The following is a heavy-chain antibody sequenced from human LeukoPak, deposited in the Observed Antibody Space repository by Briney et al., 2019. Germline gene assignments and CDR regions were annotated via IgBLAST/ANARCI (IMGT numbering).Heavy chain of an antibody. CDR1: GYTFTSYG. CDR3: ARVPGGITMVRGVIGAFDI. D-gene: IGHD3-10*01. Sequence: ASVKVSCKASGYTFTSYGISWVRQAPGQGLEWMGWISAYNGNTNYAQKLQGRVTMTTDTSTSTAYMELRSLRSDDTAVYYCARVPGGITMVRGVIGAFDIWGQGTMVTVSS. V-gene: IGHV1-18*01. CDR2: ISAYNGNT. J-gene: IGHJ3*02.